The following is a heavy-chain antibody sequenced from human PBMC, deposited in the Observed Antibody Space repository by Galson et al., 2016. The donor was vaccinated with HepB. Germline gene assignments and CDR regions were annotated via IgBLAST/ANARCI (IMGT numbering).Heavy chain of an antibody. CDR3: TPCRTSCSTFDY. D-gene: IGHD2-2*01. J-gene: IGHJ4*02. CDR2: IKSKTDGGTT. V-gene: IGHV3-15*01. CDR1: GFTFNNAW. Sequence: SLRLSCAVSGFTFNNAWMRWVRQAPGKGLEWVGRIKSKTDGGTTDYAAPVKGRFTISRDDSKNTLYLQRNSLKAEDKAVYYCTPCRTSCSTFDYWGQGTLVTVSS.